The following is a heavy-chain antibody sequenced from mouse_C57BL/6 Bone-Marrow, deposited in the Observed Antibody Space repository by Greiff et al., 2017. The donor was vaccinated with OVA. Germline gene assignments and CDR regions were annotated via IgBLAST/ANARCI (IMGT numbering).Heavy chain of an antibody. CDR3: ARASPGIAY. CDR2: ISDGGSYT. V-gene: IGHV5-4*01. Sequence: EVQVVESGGGLVKPGGSLKLSCAASGFTFSSYAMSWVRQTPEKRLEWVATISDGGSYTYYPDNVKGRFTISRDNAKNNLYLQMSHLKSEDTAMYYCARASPGIAYWGQGTLVTVSA. J-gene: IGHJ3*01. CDR1: GFTFSSYA. D-gene: IGHD4-1*01.